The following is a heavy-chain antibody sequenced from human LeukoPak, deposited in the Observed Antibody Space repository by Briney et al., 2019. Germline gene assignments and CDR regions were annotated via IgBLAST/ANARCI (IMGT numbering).Heavy chain of an antibody. V-gene: IGHV1-2*02. CDR3: ANVSSGNYHRPDAFDV. D-gene: IGHD1-26*01. Sequence: ASLKVSCKASGYTFTGYYMNWVRQAPGQGLEWMGWINPNSGGTNYAQKFQGRVTMTRDTSISTAYMELSRLRSDDTAVYYCANVSSGNYHRPDAFDVWGQGTMVTVSS. CDR1: GYTFTGYY. CDR2: INPNSGGT. J-gene: IGHJ3*01.